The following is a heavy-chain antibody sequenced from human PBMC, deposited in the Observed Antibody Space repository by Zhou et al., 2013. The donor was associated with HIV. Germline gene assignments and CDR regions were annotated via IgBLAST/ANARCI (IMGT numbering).Heavy chain of an antibody. CDR2: INPNSGGT. V-gene: IGHV1-2*02. CDR1: GYNVNIYY. Sequence: VQLVQSGTEVKKPGASVKVSCKASGYNVNIYYIHWLRQAPGQGPQWMGWINPNSGGTNYAQKFQGRVTMTRDTSISTAYMELSSLRSEDTAVYYCARCYYDNSGCDFWGRGTLVTVSS. CDR3: ARCYYDNSGCDF. J-gene: IGHJ4*02. D-gene: IGHD3-22*01.